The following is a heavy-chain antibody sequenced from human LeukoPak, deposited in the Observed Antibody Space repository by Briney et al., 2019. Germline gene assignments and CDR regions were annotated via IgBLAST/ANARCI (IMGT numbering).Heavy chain of an antibody. CDR2: TSGSGGST. Sequence: GGSLRLSCGASGFTFSSYAMSWVRQAPGKGLEWASITSGSGGSTYYADSVKGRFTISRDNSKNTLYLQMNGLRAEDTAVYYCARDQSGEYSSGWYQAYYFDYWGQGTLVTVSS. CDR3: ARDQSGEYSSGWYQAYYFDY. V-gene: IGHV3-23*01. J-gene: IGHJ4*02. CDR1: GFTFSSYA. D-gene: IGHD6-19*01.